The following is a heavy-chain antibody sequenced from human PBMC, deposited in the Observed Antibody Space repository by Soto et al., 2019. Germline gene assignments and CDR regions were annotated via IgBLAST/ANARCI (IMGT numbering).Heavy chain of an antibody. V-gene: IGHV4-59*02. CDR2: IHYNGRT. Sequence: PSETLSLTCSVSGVSVSDYHWTWIRLTPKKELQWIGFIHYNGRTDSSPSLKSRVTISLDMSKNQFSLKLSSVTAADTAVYYCARVPDYWGQGILVTVSS. CDR1: GVSVSDYH. J-gene: IGHJ4*02. CDR3: ARVPDY. D-gene: IGHD2-2*01.